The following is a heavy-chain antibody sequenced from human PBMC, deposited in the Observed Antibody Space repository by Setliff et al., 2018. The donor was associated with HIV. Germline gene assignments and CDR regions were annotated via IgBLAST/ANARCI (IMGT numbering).Heavy chain of an antibody. CDR3: ARGHDNKYYYFYYMDV. Sequence: SETLSLTCPVSGYSISSGYYWGWIRQPPGRGLEWIGAIHHSGNTYYNPSLKSRVTISVDTSKNLFSLKVNSVTAADTAVYYCARGHDNKYYYFYYMDVWGKGTTVTVSS. D-gene: IGHD3-9*01. J-gene: IGHJ6*03. CDR1: GYSISSGYY. V-gene: IGHV4-38-2*02. CDR2: IHHSGNT.